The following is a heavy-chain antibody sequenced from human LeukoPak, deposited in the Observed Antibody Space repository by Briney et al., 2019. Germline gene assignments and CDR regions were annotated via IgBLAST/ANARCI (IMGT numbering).Heavy chain of an antibody. D-gene: IGHD5-18*01. V-gene: IGHV5-51*01. CDR1: GYSFTNYW. J-gene: IGHJ4*02. Sequence: KYGESLKISCKGSGYSFTNYWIAWVRQMPGKGLGWMGVIYPGDSDTRYSPSFQGQVTISADKSISTAYLQWSSLKASDTAMYYCARRGYSYGYGFDYWGQGTLVTVSS. CDR2: IYPGDSDT. CDR3: ARRGYSYGYGFDY.